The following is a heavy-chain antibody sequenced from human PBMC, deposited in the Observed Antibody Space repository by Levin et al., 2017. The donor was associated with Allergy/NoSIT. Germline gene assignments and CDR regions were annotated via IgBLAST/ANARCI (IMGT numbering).Heavy chain of an antibody. D-gene: IGHD3-3*01. Sequence: GGSLRLSCAASGFSLSSYSMNWVRQAPGKGLEWVSYISSRSTTKYYADSVKGRFTISRDNDRNSLYLQMNSLRDEDTAVYFCARDLREWGGYYSDYWGQGTLVTVSS. J-gene: IGHJ4*02. CDR1: GFSLSSYS. CDR3: ARDLREWGGYYSDY. CDR2: ISSRSTTK. V-gene: IGHV3-48*02.